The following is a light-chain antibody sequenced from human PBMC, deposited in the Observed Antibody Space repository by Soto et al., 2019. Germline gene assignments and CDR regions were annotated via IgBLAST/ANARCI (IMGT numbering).Light chain of an antibody. V-gene: IGLV1-40*01. CDR1: SSNIGAGYD. CDR3: QSYDSSLSGSV. CDR2: ANS. J-gene: IGLJ2*01. Sequence: QSALTQPPSVSGAPGQRVTISCTGSSSNIGAGYDVHWYQQLPGTAPKLLICANSNRPSGVPDRFSGSKSGTSASLAITGLQAEDEADYYCQSYDSSLSGSVFGGGTKLTVL.